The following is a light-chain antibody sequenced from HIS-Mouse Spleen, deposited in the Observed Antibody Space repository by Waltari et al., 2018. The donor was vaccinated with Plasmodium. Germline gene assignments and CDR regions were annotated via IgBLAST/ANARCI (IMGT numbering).Light chain of an antibody. CDR2: DAS. CDR3: QQRSNWPP. Sequence: EIVLTQSPANLSLSPGERAPLSCRASQSVSSYLAWYQQKPGQAPRLLIYDASNRATGIPARFSGSGSGTDFTLTISSLEPEDFAVYYCQQRSNWPPFGGGTKVEIK. J-gene: IGKJ4*01. CDR1: QSVSSY. V-gene: IGKV3-11*01.